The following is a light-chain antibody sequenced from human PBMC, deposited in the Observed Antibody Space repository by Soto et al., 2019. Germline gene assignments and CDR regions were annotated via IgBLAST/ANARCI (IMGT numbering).Light chain of an antibody. CDR3: QQYGT. V-gene: IGKV3-20*01. CDR2: GAS. CDR1: QSISSNY. Sequence: EIVLTQSPGTLSLSPGERATLSCRASQSISSNYLAWYQQKPGQPPRLLIYGASSRAAGIPDRFSGSGYGTDFTLTISRLEPEDFAVYYCQQYGTFGPGTKVDIK. J-gene: IGKJ3*01.